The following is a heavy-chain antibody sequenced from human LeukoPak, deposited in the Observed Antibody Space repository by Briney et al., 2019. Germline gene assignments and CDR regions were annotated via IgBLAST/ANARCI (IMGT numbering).Heavy chain of an antibody. D-gene: IGHD2-15*01. Sequence: PGGSLRLSCAASGFTFSSYAMHWVRQAPGKGLEWVAGISYDGSNKYYVDSVKGRFTISRDNSKSTLYLQMNSLRAEDTAVYYCAREGMVVAPRYSSYFDYWGQGTLVTVSS. CDR2: ISYDGSNK. CDR1: GFTFSSYA. J-gene: IGHJ4*02. V-gene: IGHV3-30*01. CDR3: AREGMVVAPRYSSYFDY.